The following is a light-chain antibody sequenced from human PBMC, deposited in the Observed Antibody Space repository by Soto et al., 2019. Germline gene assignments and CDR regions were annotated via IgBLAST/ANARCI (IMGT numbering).Light chain of an antibody. CDR3: SSSAITSAPIYV. V-gene: IGLV2-14*01. J-gene: IGLJ1*01. Sequence: QSVLSQPASVSGSPGQSITISCTGTNRDVGSYNYVSWYQHHPGKAPKLMISEVSNRPSGISNRFSGSKSGDTAFLIISGLQAEDEADYYCSSSAITSAPIYVFGTGTKVTV. CDR1: NRDVGSYNY. CDR2: EVS.